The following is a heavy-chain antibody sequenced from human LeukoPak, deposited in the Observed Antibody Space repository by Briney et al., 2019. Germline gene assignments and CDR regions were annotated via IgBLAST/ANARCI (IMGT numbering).Heavy chain of an antibody. CDR1: GYTFTGYY. CDR3: ARDPAKNKPYYYYGMDV. CDR2: INPNSGGT. D-gene: IGHD1/OR15-1a*01. V-gene: IGHV1-2*02. Sequence: GASVKVSCKASGYTFTGYYMHWVRQAPGQGLEWMGWINPNSGGTNYAQKFQGRVTMTRDTSISTAYMELSRLRSDDTAVYYCARDPAKNKPYYYYGMDVWGQGTTVTVSS. J-gene: IGHJ6*02.